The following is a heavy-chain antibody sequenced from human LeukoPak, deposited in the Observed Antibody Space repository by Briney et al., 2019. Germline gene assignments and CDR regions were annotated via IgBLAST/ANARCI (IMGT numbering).Heavy chain of an antibody. CDR2: IYYSGST. D-gene: IGHD3-10*01. J-gene: IGHJ5*02. CDR3: ARARGINNWFDP. V-gene: IGHV4-31*03. Sequence: PSETLSLTCTVSGGSISSGGYYWNWIRQHPVKGLEWIGSIYYSGSTHSNPSLKSRLTISIDTSKNQFYLKLNSVTAADTALYYCARARGINNWFDPWGQGTLATVSS. CDR1: GGSISSGGYY.